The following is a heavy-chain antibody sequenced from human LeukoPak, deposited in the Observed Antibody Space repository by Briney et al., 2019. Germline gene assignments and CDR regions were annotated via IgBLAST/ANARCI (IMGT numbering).Heavy chain of an antibody. Sequence: KSSETLSLTCTVSGASISNSRDYWGWIRQPPGKGLEWIGSIFFSGSTYYNPSLQSRAAISVDSSKNQFSLKLSSVTAADTAFYYCARHVEIAVAGPIEYWGQGTLVPVSS. J-gene: IGHJ4*02. CDR3: ARHVEIAVAGPIEY. CDR1: GASISNSRDY. CDR2: IFFSGST. D-gene: IGHD6-19*01. V-gene: IGHV4-39*01.